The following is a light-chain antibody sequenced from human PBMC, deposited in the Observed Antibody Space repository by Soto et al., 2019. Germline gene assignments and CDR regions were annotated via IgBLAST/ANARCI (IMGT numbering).Light chain of an antibody. CDR3: QQYNNWS. Sequence: EMMMTQSPDTLSVSPGERATLSCRASQSVGSNLAWYQQKPGQAPRLLIYAASTRATGIPARFSGSGSGTEFTLTISSLQSEDFAVYYCQQYNNWSFGQGTRLEI. CDR2: AAS. CDR1: QSVGSN. J-gene: IGKJ5*01. V-gene: IGKV3-15*01.